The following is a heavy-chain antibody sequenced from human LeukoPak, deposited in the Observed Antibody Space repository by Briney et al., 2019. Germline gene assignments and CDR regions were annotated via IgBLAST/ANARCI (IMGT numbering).Heavy chain of an antibody. CDR1: GGSISGSSYY. CDR3: ARGLRYFDWSPPFYYYGMDV. Sequence: SETLSLTCTVSGGSISGSSYYWGWIRQPPGKGLELIGSIYYSGSNYYHPSLKSRVTIHVDTSKHQFSMKPSSVTAAETAVYYCARGLRYFDWSPPFYYYGMDVWGQGTTVTVSS. J-gene: IGHJ6*02. CDR2: IYYSGSN. D-gene: IGHD3-9*01. V-gene: IGHV4-39*01.